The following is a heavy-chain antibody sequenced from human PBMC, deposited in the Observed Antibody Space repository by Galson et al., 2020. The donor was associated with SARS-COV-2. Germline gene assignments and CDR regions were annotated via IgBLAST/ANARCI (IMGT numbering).Heavy chain of an antibody. CDR1: GGSINSGGYY. V-gene: IGHV4-31*03. J-gene: IGHJ4*02. Sequence: LSLTCTVSGGSINSGGYYWTWIRQAPGKGLEWIGYSYYNGNTYYTPSLKSRVTISVDTSKNQFSLKLTSVTAADTAFYYCARVGYYDSSGYYFDYWGQGTLVTVSS. CDR3: ARVGYYDSSGYYFDY. CDR2: SYYNGNT. D-gene: IGHD3-22*01.